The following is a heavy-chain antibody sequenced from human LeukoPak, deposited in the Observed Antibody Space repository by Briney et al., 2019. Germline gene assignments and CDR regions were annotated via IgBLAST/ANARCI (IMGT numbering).Heavy chain of an antibody. CDR2: ISSGGNT. J-gene: IGHJ3*02. CDR1: GFTFSSYA. Sequence: GGSLRLSCAASGFTFSSYAMSWVRQAPGKGLEWFSAISSGGNTYYADSVKGRFTISRDNSKSTLYLQMNSLRAEDTAVYYCVPLEVQNDDAFDIWGQGTMVTVPS. D-gene: IGHD1-1*01. V-gene: IGHV3-23*01. CDR3: VPLEVQNDDAFDI.